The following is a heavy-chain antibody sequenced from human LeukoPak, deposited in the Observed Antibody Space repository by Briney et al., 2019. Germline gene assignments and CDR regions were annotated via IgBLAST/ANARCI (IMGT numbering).Heavy chain of an antibody. J-gene: IGHJ6*03. CDR2: IYTGGST. CDR3: ARDVGDFWSGYYTDYYYYMHV. Sequence: SETLSLTCTVSGGSISSYYWSWIRQPAGKGLEWIGRIYTGGSTNYNPSLKSRVTMSVDTSKNQFSLKLSSVTAADTAVYYCARDVGDFWSGYYTDYYYYMHVWGKGTTVTVSS. CDR1: GGSISSYY. V-gene: IGHV4-4*07. D-gene: IGHD3-3*01.